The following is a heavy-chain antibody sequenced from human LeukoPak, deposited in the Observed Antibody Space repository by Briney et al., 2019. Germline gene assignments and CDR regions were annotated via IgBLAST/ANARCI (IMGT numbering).Heavy chain of an antibody. CDR3: ATSHTSYYDILTPFDY. CDR2: ISYDGSNK. CDR1: GFTLSSYG. Sequence: GGSLRVSCAASGFTLSSYGMHWVRQAPGTGLEWVAVISYDGSNKYYADSVKGRFTISRDNSKNTLYLQMNSLRAEDTAVYYCATSHTSYYDILTPFDYWGQGTLVTVSS. J-gene: IGHJ4*02. D-gene: IGHD3-9*01. V-gene: IGHV3-30*03.